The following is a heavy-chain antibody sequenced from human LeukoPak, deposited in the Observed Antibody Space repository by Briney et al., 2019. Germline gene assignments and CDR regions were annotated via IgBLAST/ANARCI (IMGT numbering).Heavy chain of an antibody. CDR2: IYPGDSDT. J-gene: IGHJ4*02. CDR1: GYTFTNYW. CDR3: ARLADGVYGQLDF. Sequence: GESLKISCKGSGYTFTNYWIAWVRQMLGKGLEWMGIIYPGDSDTRYSPSFQGQVTISADKSISTAYLQWSSLKAADTAMHYCARLADGVYGQLDFWGQGTLVTVSS. V-gene: IGHV5-51*01. D-gene: IGHD5/OR15-5a*01.